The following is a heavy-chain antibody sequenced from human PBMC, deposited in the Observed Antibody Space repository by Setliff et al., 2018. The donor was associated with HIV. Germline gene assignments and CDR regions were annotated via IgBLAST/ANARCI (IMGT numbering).Heavy chain of an antibody. J-gene: IGHJ3*02. CDR1: GGTFSSYA. D-gene: IGHD1-1*01. CDR3: ARQNCDGNSWDI. CDR2: IIPIFGTA. V-gene: IGHV1-69*05. Sequence: SVKVSCKASGGTFSSYAISWVRQAPGQGLEWLGGIIPIFGTANYAQKFEGRVTITTDESTSTAYVELSSLRSEDAAVYYCARQNCDGNSWDILGQGTMVTVS.